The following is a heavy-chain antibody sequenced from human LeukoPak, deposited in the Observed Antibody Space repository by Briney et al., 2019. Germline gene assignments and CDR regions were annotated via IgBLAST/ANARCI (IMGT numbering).Heavy chain of an antibody. CDR1: GCYISSYY. Sequence: PSETLSLTCTVSGCYISSYYWSWIRQPAGKGLEWIGRIYTSGSTNYNPSLKSRVTISVDKSKNQFSLKLSSVTAADTAVYYCARGGYSYGLRFDYWGQGTLVTVSS. V-gene: IGHV4-4*07. CDR3: ARGGYSYGLRFDY. D-gene: IGHD5-18*01. CDR2: IYTSGST. J-gene: IGHJ4*02.